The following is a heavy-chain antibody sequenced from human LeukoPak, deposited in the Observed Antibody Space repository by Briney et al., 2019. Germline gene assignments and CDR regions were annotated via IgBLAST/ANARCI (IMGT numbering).Heavy chain of an antibody. V-gene: IGHV4-39*07. CDR1: GGSISSSSYY. CDR2: IYYSGST. J-gene: IGHJ4*02. CDR3: ARADFWSGYRLDY. Sequence: SETLSLTCTVSGGSISSSSYYWGWIRQPPGKGLEWIGSIYYSGSTYYNPSLKSRVTISVDTSKNQFSLKLSSVTAADTAVYYCARADFWSGYRLDYWGQGTLVTVSS. D-gene: IGHD3-3*01.